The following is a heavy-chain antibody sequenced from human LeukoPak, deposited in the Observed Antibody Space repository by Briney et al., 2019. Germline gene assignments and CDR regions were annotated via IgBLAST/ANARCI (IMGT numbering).Heavy chain of an antibody. D-gene: IGHD6-19*01. CDR1: GFTFSSYA. CDR2: ISGSGGST. Sequence: GGSLRLSCAASGFTFSSYAMSWVRQAPGKGLEWVSAISGSGGSTYYADSVKGRFTISRDNSKNTLYLQMNSLRAEDTAVYYCAKDRSSGWYANYFDYWGQGTLVTVSS. V-gene: IGHV3-23*01. CDR3: AKDRSSGWYANYFDY. J-gene: IGHJ4*02.